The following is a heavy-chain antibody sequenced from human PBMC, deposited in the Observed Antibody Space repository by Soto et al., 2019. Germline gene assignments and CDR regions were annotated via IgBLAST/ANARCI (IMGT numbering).Heavy chain of an antibody. CDR2: ISYDGSNK. CDR1: GFTFSSYG. J-gene: IGHJ4*02. D-gene: IGHD5-12*01. V-gene: IGHV3-30*18. Sequence: GGSLRLSCAASGFTFSSYGMHWVRQAPGKGLEWVAVISYDGSNKYYADSVKGRFTISRDNSKNTLYLQMNSLRAEDTAVYYSAKARGYIVATFWGQGTLVTVSS. CDR3: AKARGYIVATF.